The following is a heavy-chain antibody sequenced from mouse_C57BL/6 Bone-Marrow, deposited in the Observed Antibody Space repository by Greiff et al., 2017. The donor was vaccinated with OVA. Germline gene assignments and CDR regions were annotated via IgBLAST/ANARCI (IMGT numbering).Heavy chain of an antibody. V-gene: IGHV14-4*01. D-gene: IGHD2-4*01. J-gene: IGHJ3*01. CDR2: IDPENGDT. CDR1: GYTFTSYW. CDR3: TPHYDYGRGFAY. Sequence: VQLQQPGAELVKPGASVKLSCKASGYTFTSYWMHWVKQRPGRGLEWIGRIDPENGDTEYASKFQGKATITADTSSNTAYLQLSSLTSEDTAVYYCTPHYDYGRGFAYWGQGTLVTVSA.